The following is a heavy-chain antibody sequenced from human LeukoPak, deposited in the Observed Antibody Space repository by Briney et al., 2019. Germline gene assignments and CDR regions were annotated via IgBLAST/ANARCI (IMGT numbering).Heavy chain of an antibody. V-gene: IGHV1-2*06. CDR2: INPNSGGT. Sequence: ASVKVSCKASGYTFTCYYMNWVRQAPGQGPEWMGRINPNSGGTNYAQRFQGRVTMTRDTSISTAYMELSRLRSDDTAVYYCARSRSGTYYPFDYWGQGTLVTVSS. D-gene: IGHD1-26*01. J-gene: IGHJ4*02. CDR1: GYTFTCYY. CDR3: ARSRSGTYYPFDY.